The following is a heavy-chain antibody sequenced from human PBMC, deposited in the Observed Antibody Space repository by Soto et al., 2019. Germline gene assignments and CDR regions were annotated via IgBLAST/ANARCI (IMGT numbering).Heavy chain of an antibody. CDR1: GFTFSSYA. CDR3: ARESHVDIVARGGMDV. D-gene: IGHD5-12*01. V-gene: IGHV3-30-3*01. Sequence: SLRLSCAASGFTFSSYAMHWVRQAPGKGLEWVAVISYDGSNKYYADSVKGRFTISRDNSKNTLYLQMNSLRAEDTAVYYCARESHVDIVARGGMDVWGQGTTVTVSS. J-gene: IGHJ6*02. CDR2: ISYDGSNK.